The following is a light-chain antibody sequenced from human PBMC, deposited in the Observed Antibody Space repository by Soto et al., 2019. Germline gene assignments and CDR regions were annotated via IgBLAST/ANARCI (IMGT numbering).Light chain of an antibody. CDR2: KAS. V-gene: IGKV1-5*03. J-gene: IGKJ1*01. CDR3: QEYKTWT. CDR1: QTISSW. Sequence: IQLTQSPSNLSGTVVYRSTISCRASQTISSWLAWYQQKPGKAPKLLIYKASTLKSGVPSRFSGSGSGTEFTLTIRSLKPEDFATYHCQEYKTWTFGQGTKVDIK.